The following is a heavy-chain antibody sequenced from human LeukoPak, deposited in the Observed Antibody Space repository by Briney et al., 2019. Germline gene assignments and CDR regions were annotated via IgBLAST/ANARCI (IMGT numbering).Heavy chain of an antibody. CDR3: AKDYSPYGKGSCCDQYYFDY. V-gene: IGHV3-30*18. CDR2: ISYDGSNK. CDR1: GFTFSSYG. D-gene: IGHD2-2*01. J-gene: IGHJ4*02. Sequence: QTGGSLRLSCAASGFTFSSYGMHWVRQAPGKGLEWVAVISYDGSNKYYADSVKGRFTISRDNSKNTLYLQMNSLRAEDTAVYYCAKDYSPYGKGSCCDQYYFDYWGQGTLVTVSS.